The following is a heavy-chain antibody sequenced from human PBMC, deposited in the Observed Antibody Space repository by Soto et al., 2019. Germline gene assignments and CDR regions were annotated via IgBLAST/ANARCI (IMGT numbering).Heavy chain of an antibody. CDR3: ARPYGAGSSRDYMYV. V-gene: IGHV1-18*01. D-gene: IGHD3-10*01. J-gene: IGHJ6*03. Sequence: QVQLVQSGAEVKKPGASVKVSCKASGYTFTSYGISWVRQAPGQGLEWMGWLSAYNGNTNYAQKLQGRVTMTTDTSTSTAYMERKSLRSDDTAVYYCARPYGAGSSRDYMYVWGKVTTVTVSS. CDR2: LSAYNGNT. CDR1: GYTFTSYG.